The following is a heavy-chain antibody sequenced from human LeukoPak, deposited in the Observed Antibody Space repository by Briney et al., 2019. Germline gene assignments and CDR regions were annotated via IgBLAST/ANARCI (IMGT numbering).Heavy chain of an antibody. CDR2: INSDGSST. CDR3: ASGPPPGYSYVY. D-gene: IGHD5-18*01. Sequence: PGGSLRLSCAASGFTFSSYWMHWVRQAPGKGLVCVSRINSDGSSTSYADSVKGRFTISRDNAKNTLYLQVNSLRAEDTAVYYCASGPPPGYSYVYWGQGTLVTVSS. J-gene: IGHJ4*02. V-gene: IGHV3-74*01. CDR1: GFTFSSYW.